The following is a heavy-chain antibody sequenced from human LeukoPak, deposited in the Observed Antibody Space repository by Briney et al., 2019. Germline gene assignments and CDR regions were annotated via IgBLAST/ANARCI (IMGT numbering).Heavy chain of an antibody. CDR3: ARDSKSAFDI. CDR2: INTDGSST. Sequence: PGGSLRLSCVASGFTLSNYWMHWVRQAPGKGLVWVSRINTDGSSTNYADSVKGRFTISRDNAKNTLYLQMNSLRAEDTALYYCARDSKSAFDIWGQGTMVAVSS. V-gene: IGHV3-74*01. CDR1: GFTLSNYW. J-gene: IGHJ3*02.